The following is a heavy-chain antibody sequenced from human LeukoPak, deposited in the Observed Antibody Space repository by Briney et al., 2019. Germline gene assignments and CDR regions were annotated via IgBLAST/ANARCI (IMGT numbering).Heavy chain of an antibody. CDR1: GDSITGGDYH. D-gene: IGHD1-1*01. CDR2: IYHSGTT. J-gene: IGHJ3*02. Sequence: SQTLSLTCTVSGDSITGGDYHWSWICQYPGKGLEWIGYIYHSGTTYYNPSLRGRLTISVDTSKNHFSLKLTSLTAADTAVYYCAREARGMTTNAHDAFDIWGQGTMVTVSS. V-gene: IGHV4-31*03. CDR3: AREARGMTTNAHDAFDI.